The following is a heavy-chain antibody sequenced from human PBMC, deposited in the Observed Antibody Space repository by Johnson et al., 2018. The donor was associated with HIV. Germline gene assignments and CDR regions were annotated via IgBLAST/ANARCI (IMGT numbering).Heavy chain of an antibody. CDR2: ISFDGSNK. Sequence: QEQLVESGGGLVKPGGSLRLSCAASRFTFSNYGMHWVRQTPGKGLEWVAVISFDGSNKYYADSVKGRFTISRDNAKNSLYLQMNSLRAEDTAVYYCASRSYGYVRHAFDIWGQGTMVTVSS. J-gene: IGHJ3*02. V-gene: IGHV3-30*03. D-gene: IGHD5-18*01. CDR3: ASRSYGYVRHAFDI. CDR1: RFTFSNYG.